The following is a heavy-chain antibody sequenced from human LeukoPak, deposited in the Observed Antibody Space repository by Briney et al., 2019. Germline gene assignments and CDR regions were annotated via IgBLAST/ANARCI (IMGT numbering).Heavy chain of an antibody. Sequence: GGPLRLSCAASGFTFSSHAMTWVRQAPGKGLEWVAAVSGSGDTAFYADSVNGRFTVSRDNSKNTLYLQMNSLRADDTAVYYCAKDFEAHSSACRGYFDYWGQGTLVTVSS. CDR1: GFTFSSHA. J-gene: IGHJ4*02. CDR2: VSGSGDTA. D-gene: IGHD6-19*01. V-gene: IGHV3-23*01. CDR3: AKDFEAHSSACRGYFDY.